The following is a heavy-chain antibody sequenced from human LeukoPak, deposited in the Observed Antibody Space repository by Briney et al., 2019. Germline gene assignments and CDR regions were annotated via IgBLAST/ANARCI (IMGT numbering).Heavy chain of an antibody. CDR1: GFTFSSHA. V-gene: IGHV3-23*01. CDR3: AKDIRGYTGIGYYFDY. D-gene: IGHD1-26*01. Sequence: GRSLRLSCAASGFTFSSHAMSWVRQAPGKGLEWVSAISGSGGNTYYADSVKGRFTISRDNSKNTLYLQMNSLRAEDTAVYYRAKDIRGYTGIGYYFDYWGQGTLVTVSS. CDR2: ISGSGGNT. J-gene: IGHJ4*02.